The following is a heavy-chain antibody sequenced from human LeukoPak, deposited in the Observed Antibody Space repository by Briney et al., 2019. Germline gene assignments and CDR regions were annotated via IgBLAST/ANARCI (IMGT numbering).Heavy chain of an antibody. D-gene: IGHD3-10*01. V-gene: IGHV3-74*01. J-gene: IGHJ4*02. CDR3: VRGRGHYFDY. CDR1: GFTFSDFW. CDR2: IDGDGSDT. Sequence: GGSLRLSCAASGFTFSDFWMHWVRQDPGKGLVWVSRIDGDGSDTNYVDSVTGRFTVSRDNAKSTLFLQMDSLRPDDTAVYFCVRGRGHYFDYWGQGTRVNVSS.